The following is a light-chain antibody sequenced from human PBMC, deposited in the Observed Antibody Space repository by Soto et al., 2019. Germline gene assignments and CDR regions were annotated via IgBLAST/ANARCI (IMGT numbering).Light chain of an antibody. CDR3: QKYNDWPPRIT. CDR1: QSVRSN. CDR2: DAS. V-gene: IGKV3-15*01. J-gene: IGKJ5*01. Sequence: EIVLTQSPATPSVSPGERVTLSCWASQSVRSNLAWYLQKPGQAPRLLIYDASTRATGIPARFSGSGSGTEFTLTISSLQSEDFAVYFCQKYNDWPPRITFGQGTRLEIK.